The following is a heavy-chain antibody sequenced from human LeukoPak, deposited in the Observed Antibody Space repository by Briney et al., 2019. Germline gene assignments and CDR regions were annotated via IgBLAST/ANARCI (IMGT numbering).Heavy chain of an antibody. CDR1: GGSISSYY. D-gene: IGHD6-13*01. J-gene: IGHJ4*02. V-gene: IGHV4-59*01. CDR2: IYYSGST. CDR3: ARARAAAGTGVFDY. Sequence: SETLSLTCTVSGGSISSYYWSWIRQPPGKGLEWGGYIYYSGSTNYNPSLKSRVTISVDTSKNQFSLKLSSVTAADTAVYYCARARAAAGTGVFDYWGQGTLVTVSS.